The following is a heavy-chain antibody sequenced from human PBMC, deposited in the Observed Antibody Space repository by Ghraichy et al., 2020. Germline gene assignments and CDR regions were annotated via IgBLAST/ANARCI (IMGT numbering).Heavy chain of an antibody. CDR1: GGSISSYY. V-gene: IGHV4-59*01. CDR3: ARFGQQLPSSDYYYGMDV. CDR2: IYYSGST. Sequence: SQTLSLTCTVSGGSISSYYWSWIRQPPGKGLEWIGYIYYSGSTNYNPSLKSRVTISVDTSKNQFSLKLSSVTAADTAVYYCARFGQQLPSSDYYYGMDVWGQGTTVTVSS. D-gene: IGHD6-13*01. J-gene: IGHJ6*02.